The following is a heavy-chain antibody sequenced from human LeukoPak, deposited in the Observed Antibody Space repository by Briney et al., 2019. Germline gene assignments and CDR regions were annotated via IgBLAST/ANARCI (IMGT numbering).Heavy chain of an antibody. CDR3: AKDSGYCSGNTCPPVY. J-gene: IGHJ4*02. CDR2: ISGTGGST. V-gene: IGHV3-23*01. CDR1: GFTFSNYA. Sequence: GGSLRLYCAASGFTFSNYAMNWGRQAPGKGLEWVSVISGTGGSTHYADSVKGRFTMSRDNSKNTVYLQMNSLRAEDTALYYCAKDSGYCSGNTCPPVYWGQGTLVTVSS. D-gene: IGHD2-15*01.